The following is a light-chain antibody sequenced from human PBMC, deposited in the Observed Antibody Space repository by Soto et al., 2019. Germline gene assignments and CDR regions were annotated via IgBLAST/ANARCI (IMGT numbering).Light chain of an antibody. Sequence: QSALTQPASVSGSPGQSITISCNGTSSDVGGYNYVSWYQQHPGKAPKLMIYDVSNRPSGVSNRFSGSKSGNTASLTISGLQAEDEADNYCSSYTSSSTLVVFGGGTKLTVL. CDR1: SSDVGGYNY. J-gene: IGLJ2*01. CDR3: SSYTSSSTLVV. CDR2: DVS. V-gene: IGLV2-14*01.